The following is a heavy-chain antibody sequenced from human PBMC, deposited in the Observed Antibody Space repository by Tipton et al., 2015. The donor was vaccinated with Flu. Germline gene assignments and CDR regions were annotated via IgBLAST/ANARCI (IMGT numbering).Heavy chain of an antibody. CDR3: ARDRSDPSGYNSGLPLCYYYYYGMDV. CDR2: IYYSGST. CDR1: GDSISSSSYY. V-gene: IGHV4-39*07. Sequence: TLSLTCTVSGDSISSSSYYWGWIRQPPGKGLEWIGSIYYSGSTYYNPSLKSRVTISVDTSKNQFSLKLSSVTAAATAVYYCARDRSDPSGYNSGLPLCYYYYYGMDVWGQGTTVTVSS. D-gene: IGHD5-18*01. J-gene: IGHJ6*02.